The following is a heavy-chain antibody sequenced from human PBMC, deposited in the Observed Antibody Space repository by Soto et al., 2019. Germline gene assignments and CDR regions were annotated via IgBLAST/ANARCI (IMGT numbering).Heavy chain of an antibody. CDR1: GGSISSGDYY. Sequence: QVQLQESGPGLVKPSQTLSLTCTVSGGSISSGDYYWRWIRQSPGKGLEWIGYIYYRGSTYYNPSLKSRVTISVDSSKNQFSLRLNSVTAADTAVYYCARDSAGYSIDYWGQGALVTVSS. CDR3: ARDSAGYSIDY. CDR2: IYYRGST. V-gene: IGHV4-30-4*01. D-gene: IGHD6-13*01. J-gene: IGHJ4*02.